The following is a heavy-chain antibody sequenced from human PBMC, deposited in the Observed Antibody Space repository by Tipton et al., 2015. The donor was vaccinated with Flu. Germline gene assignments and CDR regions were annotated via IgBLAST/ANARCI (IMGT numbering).Heavy chain of an antibody. CDR3: AKDIGDY. D-gene: IGHD3-16*01. CDR2: MSSRTGRI. CDR1: GFTFDDYA. Sequence: RSLRLSCVVSGFTFDDYAMHWVRQAPGKGLEWVSGMSSRTGRIGYADSVKGRFTISRDNAKNSLYLQMNSLRAEDTALYYCAKDIGDYWGQGTLVTVSS. V-gene: IGHV3-9*01. J-gene: IGHJ4*02.